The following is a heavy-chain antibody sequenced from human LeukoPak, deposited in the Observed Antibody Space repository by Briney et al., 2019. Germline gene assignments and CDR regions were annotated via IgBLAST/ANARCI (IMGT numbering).Heavy chain of an antibody. CDR1: GFTFXSYW. CDR2: IKQDGSEK. J-gene: IGHJ4*02. V-gene: IGHV3-7*01. CDR3: ARTYSSGWYFDY. D-gene: IGHD6-19*01. Sequence: SLRLSCAAXGFTFXSYWMSWVRQAPGKGLEWVANIKQDGSEKYYVDSVKGRFTISRDNAKNSLYLQMNSLRAEDTAVYYCARTYSSGWYFDYWGQGTLVTVSS.